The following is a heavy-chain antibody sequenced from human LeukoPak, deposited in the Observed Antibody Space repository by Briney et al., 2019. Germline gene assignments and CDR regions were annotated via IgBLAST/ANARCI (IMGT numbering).Heavy chain of an antibody. V-gene: IGHV3-30*02. J-gene: IGHJ6*03. CDR2: VRSDRNNN. CDR3: AKVGDYRNGGGYYYYMDV. CDR1: GFTFSSYA. D-gene: IGHD4-11*01. Sequence: PGGSLRLSCAASGFTFSSYAMYWVRQAPGKGLEWVAFVRSDRNNNYYADAVKGRFTSSRDYSKNTLYLRMNSLRTEDTAVYYCAKVGDYRNGGGYYYYMDVWGKGTTVIVSS.